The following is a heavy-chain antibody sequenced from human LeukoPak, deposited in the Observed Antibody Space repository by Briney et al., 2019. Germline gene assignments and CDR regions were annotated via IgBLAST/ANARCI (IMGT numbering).Heavy chain of an antibody. CDR2: IYTSGST. CDR3: ARARGNSGYDAHYYYYMDV. CDR1: GGSISSYY. V-gene: IGHV4-4*07. J-gene: IGHJ6*03. Sequence: SETLSLTCTVSGGSISSYYWSWIRQPAGKGLEWIGRIYTSGSTNYNPSLKSRVTMSVDTSKNQFSLKLSSVTAADTAVYYCARARGNSGYDAHYYYYMDVWGKGTTVTISS. D-gene: IGHD5-12*01.